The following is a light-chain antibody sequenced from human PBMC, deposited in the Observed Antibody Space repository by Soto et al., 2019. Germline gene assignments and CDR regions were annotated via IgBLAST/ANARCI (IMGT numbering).Light chain of an antibody. CDR3: TSYTTTKTLA. Sequence: QSVLAQPASVSGSPGQSVTISCTGTSSDVGIYKYVSWYQQHPGKAPKLLIYEVSYRPSGVSNRFSGSKSGNTASLTISGLQAEDEADYYCTSYTTTKTLAFGGGTRSPS. CDR1: SSDVGIYKY. V-gene: IGLV2-14*01. CDR2: EVS. J-gene: IGLJ2*01.